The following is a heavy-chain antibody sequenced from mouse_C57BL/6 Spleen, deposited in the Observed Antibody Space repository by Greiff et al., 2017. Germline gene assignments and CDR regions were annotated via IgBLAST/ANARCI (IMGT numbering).Heavy chain of an antibody. CDR2: IYPGDGDT. Sequence: SGAELVKPGASVKISCKASGYAFRSYWMNWVKQRPGKGLEWIGQIYPGDGDTNYNGKFKGKATLTADKSSSTAYMQLSSLTSEDSAVYFCARSATVVAKDYWGQGTTLTVSS. V-gene: IGHV1-80*01. D-gene: IGHD1-1*01. CDR3: ARSATVVAKDY. CDR1: GYAFRSYW. J-gene: IGHJ2*01.